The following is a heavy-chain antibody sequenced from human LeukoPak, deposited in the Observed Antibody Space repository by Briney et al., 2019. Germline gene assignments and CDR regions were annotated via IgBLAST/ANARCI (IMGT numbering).Heavy chain of an antibody. CDR1: GGSISSGGYY. Sequence: SETLSLTCTVSGGSISSGGYYWSWIRQPPGKGLEWIGYIYHSGSTYYNPSLKSRVTISVDRSKNQFSLKLSSVTAADTAVYYCARTPRAGFLEWLLYFDYWGQGTLVTVSS. D-gene: IGHD3-3*01. CDR3: ARTPRAGFLEWLLYFDY. J-gene: IGHJ4*02. CDR2: IYHSGST. V-gene: IGHV4-30-2*01.